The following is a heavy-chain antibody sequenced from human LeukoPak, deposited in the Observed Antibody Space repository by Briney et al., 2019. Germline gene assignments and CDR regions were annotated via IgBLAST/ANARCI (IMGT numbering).Heavy chain of an antibody. CDR3: ARAGMSSRGGEPLYWFDP. CDR1: VYTFTCYY. Sequence: ASVKVSCKASVYTFTCYYMHWVGQAPGQGLEWMGWINPNSGGTNYAQKFHGRVTLTRERSISTAYMELSRLSANDTHGYYCARAGMSSRGGEPLYWFDPWGQGTLVTVSS. CDR2: INPNSGGT. D-gene: IGHD1-26*01. J-gene: IGHJ5*02. V-gene: IGHV1-2*02.